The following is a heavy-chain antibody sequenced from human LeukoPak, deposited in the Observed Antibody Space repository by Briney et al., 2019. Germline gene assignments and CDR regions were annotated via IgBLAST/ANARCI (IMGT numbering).Heavy chain of an antibody. V-gene: IGHV4-39*01. Sequence: AETLSLTCTVSGXSISSSSYYWAWIRQPPGKGLEWIGTISYSGNTYYNPSLKSRVTISVDTSKNQFSLKLSSVTAAETAVYYCARRNDMLPRVDYWGQGTLVTVSS. CDR2: ISYSGNT. CDR3: ARRNDMLPRVDY. J-gene: IGHJ4*02. CDR1: GXSISSSSYY. D-gene: IGHD3-9*01.